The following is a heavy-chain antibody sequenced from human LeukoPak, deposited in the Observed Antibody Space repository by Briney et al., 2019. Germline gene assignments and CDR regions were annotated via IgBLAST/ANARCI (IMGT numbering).Heavy chain of an antibody. V-gene: IGHV3-23*01. Sequence: GGSLRLSCAASGFTFSSSAMSWVRQAPGKGLEWVSAISGSGGSTYYADSVKGRFTISRDNAKNTLYLQMNSLRAEDTAVYYCATVELVGKHYGDYPFDYWGQGTLVTVSS. D-gene: IGHD4-17*01. CDR3: ATVELVGKHYGDYPFDY. J-gene: IGHJ4*02. CDR1: GFTFSSSA. CDR2: ISGSGGST.